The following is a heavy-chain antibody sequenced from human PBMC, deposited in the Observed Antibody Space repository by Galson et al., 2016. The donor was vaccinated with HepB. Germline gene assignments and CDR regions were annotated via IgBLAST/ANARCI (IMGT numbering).Heavy chain of an antibody. Sequence: TLSLTCAVSGASISSGSDSWRWIRQPPGKGLEWLRHIYHSGSTHYNPSLKPPVSMSVDTSLNQISLMLTSVTAADTAVYYCARQVPAARGDWFDPWGQGTLVTVFS. D-gene: IGHD2-2*01. V-gene: IGHV4-30-2*01. CDR1: GASISSGSDS. J-gene: IGHJ5*02. CDR3: ARQVPAARGDWFDP. CDR2: IYHSGST.